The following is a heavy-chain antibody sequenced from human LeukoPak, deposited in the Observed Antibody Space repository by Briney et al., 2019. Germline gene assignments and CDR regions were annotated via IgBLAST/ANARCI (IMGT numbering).Heavy chain of an antibody. J-gene: IGHJ4*02. D-gene: IGHD4-17*01. Sequence: PGGALRLSCVWFGLSFSTHGLHWVRQAPGKWLDWVAIIWYDGSHINYADSVKGRFTISRDNSKNTLYLQMNSLRAEDTALYYCATENGDYTFDYWGQGTLVTVSS. CDR1: GLSFSTHG. V-gene: IGHV3-33*01. CDR3: ATENGDYTFDY. CDR2: IWYDGSHI.